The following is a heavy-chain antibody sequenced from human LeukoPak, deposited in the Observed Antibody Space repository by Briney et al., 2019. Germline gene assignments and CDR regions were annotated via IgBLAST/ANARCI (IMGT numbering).Heavy chain of an antibody. Sequence: GGSLRLSCVVSGFSVSNNYIIWVRQAPGKGLERVSVIYGNGRTSHSASVRGRFTISRDNSKNTLYLQMNSLRAEDTAVYYCAREYRSGWYDYWGQGTLVTVSS. V-gene: IGHV3-66*03. J-gene: IGHJ4*02. CDR1: GFSVSNNY. CDR3: AREYRSGWYDY. CDR2: IYGNGRT. D-gene: IGHD6-19*01.